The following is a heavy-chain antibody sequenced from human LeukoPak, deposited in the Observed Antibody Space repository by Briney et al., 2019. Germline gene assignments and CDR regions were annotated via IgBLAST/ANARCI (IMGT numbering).Heavy chain of an antibody. J-gene: IGHJ5*02. CDR2: IYTSGST. Sequence: SQTLSLTCTVSGGSISSGSYYWGWIRQPAGKGLEWIGRIYTSGSTNYNPSLKSRVTISVDTSKNQFSLKLSSVTAADTAVYYCARERWELLPGWFDPWGQGTLVTVSS. CDR3: ARERWELLPGWFDP. CDR1: GGSISSGSYY. V-gene: IGHV4-61*02. D-gene: IGHD1-26*01.